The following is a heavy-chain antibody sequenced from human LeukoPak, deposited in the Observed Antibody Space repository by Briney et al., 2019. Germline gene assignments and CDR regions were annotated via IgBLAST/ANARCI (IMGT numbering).Heavy chain of an antibody. CDR1: GFTFSSYG. D-gene: IGHD1-26*01. CDR2: IWYDGSNK. V-gene: IGHV3-33*01. Sequence: PGGSLRLSCAASGFTFSSYGMHWVRQAPGKGLEWVAVIWYDGSNKYYADSVKGRFTISRDNSKNTLYLQMNSPRAEDTAVYYCARTRWGLYYFDYWGQGTLVTVSS. J-gene: IGHJ4*02. CDR3: ARTRWGLYYFDY.